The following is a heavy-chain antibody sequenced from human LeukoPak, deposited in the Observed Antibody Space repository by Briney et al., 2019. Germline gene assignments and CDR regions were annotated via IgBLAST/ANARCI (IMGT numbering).Heavy chain of an antibody. Sequence: ASVTVSCKASGYSVTAYYIQWVRQAPGQGLEWMGWINPDSGATNYAQKFQGRVTMTRDTSINTAYMELSRLRSDDTAVYYCARLDYGVNSGYWGQGTLVTVSS. CDR3: ARLDYGVNSGY. J-gene: IGHJ4*02. D-gene: IGHD4-23*01. V-gene: IGHV1-2*02. CDR1: GYSVTAYY. CDR2: INPDSGAT.